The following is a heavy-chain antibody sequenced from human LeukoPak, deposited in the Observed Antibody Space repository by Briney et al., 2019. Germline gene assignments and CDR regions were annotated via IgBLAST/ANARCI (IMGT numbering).Heavy chain of an antibody. CDR2: IYYSGNT. CDR3: ARASRTYPSYFDY. J-gene: IGHJ4*02. V-gene: IGHV4-59*01. D-gene: IGHD2-2*01. Sequence: PSETLSLTCTVSGASISSYYWSWIRRPPGKGLEWIGYIYYSGNTNYNPSLKSRVTMSVDTSKNQFSLKLSSVTAADTAVYYCARASRTYPSYFDYWGQGTLVTVSS. CDR1: GASISSYY.